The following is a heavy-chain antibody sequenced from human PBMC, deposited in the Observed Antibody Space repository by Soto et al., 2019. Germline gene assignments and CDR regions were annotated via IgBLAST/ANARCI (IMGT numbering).Heavy chain of an antibody. V-gene: IGHV1-18*01. Sequence: GASVKVSCKASGYTFTSYGISWVRQAPGQGLEWMGWISAYNGNTNYAQKLQGRVTMTTDTSTSTAYMELRSLRSDDTAVYYCAREVYYYDSSGSPAGYWGQVTLVTVS. D-gene: IGHD3-22*01. CDR3: AREVYYYDSSGSPAGY. CDR2: ISAYNGNT. CDR1: GYTFTSYG. J-gene: IGHJ4*02.